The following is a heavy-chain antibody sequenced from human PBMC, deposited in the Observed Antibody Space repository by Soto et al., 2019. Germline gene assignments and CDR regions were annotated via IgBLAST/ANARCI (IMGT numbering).Heavy chain of an antibody. CDR3: AKDGSRITIFGVAHPLVLYFDY. D-gene: IGHD3-3*01. V-gene: IGHV3-23*01. CDR1: GFTFSSYA. Sequence: GGSLRLSCAASGFTFSSYAMSWVRQAPGKGLEWVSAISGSGGSTYYADSVKGRFTISRDNSKNTLYLQMNSLRAEDTAVYYCAKDGSRITIFGVAHPLVLYFDYWGQGTLVTVSS. CDR2: ISGSGGST. J-gene: IGHJ4*02.